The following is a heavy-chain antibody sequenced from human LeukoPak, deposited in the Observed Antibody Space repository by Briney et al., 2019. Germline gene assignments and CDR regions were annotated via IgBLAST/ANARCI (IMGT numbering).Heavy chain of an antibody. CDR2: IWSDGSNR. Sequence: GGSLRLSCAAYGFIFSHYVRHWVRQAPGKGLEWVAVIWSDGSNRFYAGSVKGRFTISRDNSQNTVFLEMDSLRAEDTAMYYCARDAERGFDHSNSLKYWGHGTLVTVSS. D-gene: IGHD4-11*01. J-gene: IGHJ4*01. V-gene: IGHV3-33*01. CDR1: GFIFSHYV. CDR3: ARDAERGFDHSNSLKY.